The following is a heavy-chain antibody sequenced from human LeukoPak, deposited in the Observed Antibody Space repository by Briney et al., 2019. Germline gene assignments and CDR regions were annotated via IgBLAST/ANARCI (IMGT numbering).Heavy chain of an antibody. J-gene: IGHJ4*02. V-gene: IGHV4-38-2*01. Sequence: SETLSLTCAVSDYSIRSGYYWGWIRQPPGKGLEWIASIQNSGTTYFNPSLKSRVTISVDMSTNQFSLKLTSVTAADTAVYYCARWAVTGITYWGQGALVTVPS. D-gene: IGHD6-19*01. CDR2: IQNSGTT. CDR3: ARWAVTGITY. CDR1: DYSIRSGYY.